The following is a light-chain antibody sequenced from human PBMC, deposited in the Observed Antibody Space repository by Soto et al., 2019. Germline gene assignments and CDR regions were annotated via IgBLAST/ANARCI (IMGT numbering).Light chain of an antibody. V-gene: IGLV2-14*01. J-gene: IGLJ1*01. Sequence: QSVLTQPASVSGSLGQSITISCTGTSSDVGGYNYVSWYQQHPGKAPKLMIYDVSYWPSGVSNRFSGSKSGNTASLTISGLQAEDEADYYCSSYTNSSPFVFGTGTKVTVL. CDR3: SSYTNSSPFV. CDR2: DVS. CDR1: SSDVGGYNY.